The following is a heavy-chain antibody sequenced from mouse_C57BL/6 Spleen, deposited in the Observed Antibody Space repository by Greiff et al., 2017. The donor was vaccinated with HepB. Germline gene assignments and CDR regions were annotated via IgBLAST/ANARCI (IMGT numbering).Heavy chain of an antibody. CDR3: TRDLRVDY. J-gene: IGHJ2*01. CDR2: IDPETGGT. D-gene: IGHD1-1*01. Sequence: VQVVESGAELVRPGASVTLSCKASGYTFTDYEMHWVKQTPVHGLEWIGAIDPETGGTAYNQKFKGKAILTADKSSSTAYMELRSLTSEDSAVYYCTRDLRVDYWGQGTTLTVSS. CDR1: GYTFTDYE. V-gene: IGHV1-15*01.